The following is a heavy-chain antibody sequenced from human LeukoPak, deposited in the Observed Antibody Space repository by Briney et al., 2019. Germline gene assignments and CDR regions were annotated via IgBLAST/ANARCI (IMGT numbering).Heavy chain of an antibody. J-gene: IGHJ4*02. CDR1: GFTFSSYS. CDR2: IRSGRSYI. V-gene: IGHV3-21*01. D-gene: IGHD5-24*01. Sequence: GGSLRLSCAASGFTFSSYSMNWVRQAPGEGREWLSSIRSGRSYIYYADSVKGRFTISRDNAKNSMCLQMNRLRAEDTAVYYCAGGRDGCNSVDNWGEGTLVTVSS. CDR3: AGGRDGCNSVDN.